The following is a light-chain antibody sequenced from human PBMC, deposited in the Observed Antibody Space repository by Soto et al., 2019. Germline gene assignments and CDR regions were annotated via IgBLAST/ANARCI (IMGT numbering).Light chain of an antibody. CDR1: QDVRND. CDR2: TIS. CDR3: LQDASYPYT. V-gene: IGKV1-6*01. Sequence: AVQMTQSPSSLSASVGDRVTITCRASQDVRNDLGWYQQKPGQAPKLLIYTISTLQSGVPSRFSGSGSSTDFTLTISSLQPEDSATYYCLQDASYPYTFGQGTNLEI. J-gene: IGKJ2*01.